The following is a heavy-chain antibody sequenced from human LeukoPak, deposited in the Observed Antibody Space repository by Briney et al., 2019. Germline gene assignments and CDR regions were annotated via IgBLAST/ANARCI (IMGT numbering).Heavy chain of an antibody. V-gene: IGHV1-46*01. J-gene: IGHJ5*02. CDR1: GYTFTTYD. D-gene: IGHD3-10*01. Sequence: ASVKVSCKASGYTFTTYDINWVRQATGQGLEWMGIIIPSDNYTDYPQRFRGRVTMTRDMSTNTVYLELSSLRSEDTAVYYCASLITMVREVIISGWFDPWGQGTLVTVSS. CDR3: ASLITMVREVIISGWFDP. CDR2: IIPSDNYT.